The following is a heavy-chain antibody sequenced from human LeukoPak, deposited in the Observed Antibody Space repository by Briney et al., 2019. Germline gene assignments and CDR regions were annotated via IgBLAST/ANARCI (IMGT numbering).Heavy chain of an antibody. Sequence: PGRSRRLSCAASGLTFSSYAMHWVRKAPGKGLEWVAVISYDGSNKYYADSVKGRFTISRDNSKNTLYLQIDSLRAEDTAVYYCARVGYGDWVFGYYYYGMDVWGQGTTVTVSS. CDR3: ARVGYGDWVFGYYYYGMDV. CDR1: GLTFSSYA. J-gene: IGHJ6*02. V-gene: IGHV3-30-3*01. CDR2: ISYDGSNK. D-gene: IGHD4-17*01.